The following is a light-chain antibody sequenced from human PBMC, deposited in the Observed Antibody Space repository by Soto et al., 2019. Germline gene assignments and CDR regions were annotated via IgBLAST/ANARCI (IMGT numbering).Light chain of an antibody. J-gene: IGKJ1*01. CDR2: AAS. Sequence: DIPLTQSPSFLSASVGDRVTITCRASQGISSYLAWYQQKLGKAPKLLIYAASTLQSGVPSRFSGSGSGTEFTLTISSLQPEDFATYYCQRLNTYPWTFGQGTKVEIK. CDR3: QRLNTYPWT. CDR1: QGISSY. V-gene: IGKV1-9*01.